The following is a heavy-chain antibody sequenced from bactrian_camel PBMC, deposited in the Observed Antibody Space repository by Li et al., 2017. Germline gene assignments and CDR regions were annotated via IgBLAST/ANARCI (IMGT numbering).Heavy chain of an antibody. D-gene: IGHD4*01. CDR1: GYTGVDNC. J-gene: IGHJ4*01. Sequence: HVQLVESGGGLVQPGGSLRLSSAASGYTGVDNCMAWFRQAPGKEREKISALTRDGYPGYAPSVKGRFTISRDRAENTVYLQMNSLKPEDTGVYYCAVVVKPYSDYDPSEDFWGPGTQVTVS. CDR2: LTRDGYP. CDR3: AVVVKPYSDYDPSEDF. V-gene: IGHV3S53*01.